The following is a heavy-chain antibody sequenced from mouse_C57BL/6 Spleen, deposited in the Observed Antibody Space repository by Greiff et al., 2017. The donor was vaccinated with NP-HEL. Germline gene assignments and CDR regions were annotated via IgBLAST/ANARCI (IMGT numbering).Heavy chain of an antibody. CDR1: GYTFTSYW. J-gene: IGHJ3*01. Sequence: VQLQQPGAELVRPGTSVKLSCKASGYTFTSYWMHWVKQRPGQGLEWIGVIDPSDSYTNYNQKFKGKATLTVDTSSCTAYMQLSSLTSEDSAVYYCARRYYDYDWFAYWGQGALVTVSA. CDR3: ARRYYDYDWFAY. CDR2: IDPSDSYT. V-gene: IGHV1-59*01. D-gene: IGHD2-4*01.